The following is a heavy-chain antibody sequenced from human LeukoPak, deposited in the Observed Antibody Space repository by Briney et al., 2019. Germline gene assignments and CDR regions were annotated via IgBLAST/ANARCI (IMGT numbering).Heavy chain of an antibody. D-gene: IGHD1-26*01. Sequence: GGSLRLSCAASGFTFSSYGMHWVRQAPGKGLEWVSFIRYDGSNKYYADSVKGRFTISRDNSKNTLYLQMNSLRAEDTAFYYCGKDSYVGVNWFDPRGQGTLVTVSS. V-gene: IGHV3-30*02. CDR1: GFTFSSYG. J-gene: IGHJ5*02. CDR3: GKDSYVGVNWFDP. CDR2: IRYDGSNK.